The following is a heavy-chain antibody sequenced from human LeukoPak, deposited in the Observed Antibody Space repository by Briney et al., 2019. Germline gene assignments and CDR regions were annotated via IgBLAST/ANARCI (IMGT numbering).Heavy chain of an antibody. CDR2: IYHSGST. CDR1: GGSISSGGYS. J-gene: IGHJ4*02. Sequence: PSETLSLTCAVSGGSISSGGYSWSWIRQPPGKGLEWIGYIYHSGSTYYNPSLKSRVTISVDRSKNQFSLKLSSVTAADTAVYYCARADSPYYFDYWGQGTLVTVSS. D-gene: IGHD5-18*01. CDR3: ARADSPYYFDY. V-gene: IGHV4-30-2*01.